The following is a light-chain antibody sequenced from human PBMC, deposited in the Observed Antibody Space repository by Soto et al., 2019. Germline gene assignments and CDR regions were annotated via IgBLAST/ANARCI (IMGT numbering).Light chain of an antibody. V-gene: IGKV3-11*01. Sequence: EIVLTQSPATLSLFSGAIANLSRSASQSCSSYLAWYQQKPGQAPRLLIYDASNRATGIPARFSGSGSGADFTLTISSLEPEDFAVYYCQQRSNWPITFGQGTRLEIK. J-gene: IGKJ5*01. CDR1: QSCSSY. CDR3: QQRSNWPIT. CDR2: DAS.